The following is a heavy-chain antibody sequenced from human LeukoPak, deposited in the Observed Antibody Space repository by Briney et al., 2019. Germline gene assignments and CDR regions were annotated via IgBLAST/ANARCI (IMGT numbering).Heavy chain of an antibody. J-gene: IGHJ6*02. D-gene: IGHD2-15*01. CDR3: ARAVVVVAATNYYGMDV. CDR1: GFMFSSNW. V-gene: IGHV3-7*01. Sequence: GGSLRLSCAASGFMFSSNWMSWVRLAPGKGLEWVANIKEDGTETYYVDSVKGRFTISRDNAKNSLYLQMNSLRAEDTAVYYCARAVVVVAATNYYGMDVWGQGTTVTVSS. CDR2: IKEDGTET.